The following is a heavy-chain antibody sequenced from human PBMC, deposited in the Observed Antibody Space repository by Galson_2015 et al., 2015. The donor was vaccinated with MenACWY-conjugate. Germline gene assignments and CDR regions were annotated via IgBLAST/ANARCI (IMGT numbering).Heavy chain of an antibody. Sequence: SLRLSCAASGFTFRNYWMTWVRQAPGKGLEWVASIKKDGSEKYYVDSVKGRFTISRDNAKNSMYLEMNSLRVEDTALYSCARGHCGMDVWGQGTTVTASS. CDR2: IKKDGSEK. J-gene: IGHJ6*02. CDR3: ARGHCGMDV. V-gene: IGHV3-7*03. CDR1: GFTFRNYW.